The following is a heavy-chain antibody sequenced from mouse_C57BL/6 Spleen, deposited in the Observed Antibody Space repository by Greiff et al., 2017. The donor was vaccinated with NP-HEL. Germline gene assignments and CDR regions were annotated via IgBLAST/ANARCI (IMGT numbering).Heavy chain of an antibody. Sequence: VQLQQPGAELVRPGSSVKLSCKASGYTFTSYWMHWVKQRPIQGLEWIGNIDPSDSETHYNQKFKDKATLTVDKSSSTAYMQLSSLTSEDSAVYYCARRRADSSGYSFDYWGQGTTLTVSS. CDR1: GYTFTSYW. J-gene: IGHJ2*01. CDR2: IDPSDSET. V-gene: IGHV1-52*01. CDR3: ARRRADSSGYSFDY. D-gene: IGHD3-2*02.